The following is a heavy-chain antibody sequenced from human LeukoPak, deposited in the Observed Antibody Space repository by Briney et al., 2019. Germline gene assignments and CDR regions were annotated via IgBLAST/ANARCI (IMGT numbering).Heavy chain of an antibody. CDR1: GFTFSNAW. CDR3: TTLGPYYYYYYMDV. Sequence: PGGSLRLSCAASGFTFSNAWMSWVRQAPGKGLEWVGRIKSKTDGGTTDYAAPVKGRFTISRDDSKNTLYLQMNSLKTEDTAVYYCTTLGPYYYYYYMDVWGKGTTVTVSS. J-gene: IGHJ6*03. D-gene: IGHD7-27*01. CDR2: IKSKTDGGTT. V-gene: IGHV3-15*01.